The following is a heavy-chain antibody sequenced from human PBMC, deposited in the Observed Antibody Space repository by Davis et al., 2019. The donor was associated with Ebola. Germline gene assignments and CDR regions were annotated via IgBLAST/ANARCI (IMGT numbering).Heavy chain of an antibody. CDR3: ARGGWYSLRYYFDF. CDR2: IYSGGST. D-gene: IGHD6-19*01. J-gene: IGHJ4*02. CDR1: GFTVSSNY. V-gene: IGHV3-53*05. Sequence: PGGSLRLSCAASGFTVSSNYMSWVRQAPGKGLEWVSVIYSGGSTYYADSVKGRFTISRDNSKNTLYLQMNSLRAEDTATYYCARGGWYSLRYYFDFWGQGTLVTVSS.